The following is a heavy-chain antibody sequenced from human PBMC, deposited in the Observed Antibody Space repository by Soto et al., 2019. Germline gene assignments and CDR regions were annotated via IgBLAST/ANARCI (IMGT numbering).Heavy chain of an antibody. CDR3: ARAFYGMDV. V-gene: IGHV2-70*04. CDR1: GFSLSGTGMR. J-gene: IGHJ6*02. Sequence: SGPTLVNPTQTLTLTCTVSGFSLSGTGMRVTWIRQPPGKALEWLARIDWEDTKLYSSSLKTRLTISRDTSKNQVVLTMTSMDPAGTGTYYCARAFYGMDVWGQGTTVTVSS. CDR2: IDWEDTK.